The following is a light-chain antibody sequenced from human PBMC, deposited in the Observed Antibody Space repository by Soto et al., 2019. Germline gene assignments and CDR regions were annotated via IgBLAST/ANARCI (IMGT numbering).Light chain of an antibody. CDR3: QQRSNWLT. Sequence: EIVLTQSPATLSLSPGERATLSCRASQSVSSYLAWYQQKPGQAPRLLISAASNRATGIPAMFSGSGSGTDFALTSSSLEPEDFAIYYCQQRSNWLTFGGGTKVEIK. CDR2: AAS. J-gene: IGKJ4*01. V-gene: IGKV3-11*01. CDR1: QSVSSY.